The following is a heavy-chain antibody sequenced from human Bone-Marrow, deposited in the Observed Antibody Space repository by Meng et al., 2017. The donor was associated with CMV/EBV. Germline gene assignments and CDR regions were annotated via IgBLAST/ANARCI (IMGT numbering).Heavy chain of an antibody. Sequence: GGSLRLSCAASGFTFSAYWMSWVRQVPGKGLEWVSSISSSSSYIFYADSVKGRFTISRENAKNSLYLQISSLRADDTAVYYCERQDQFPWTFDIWGQGTMVTVSS. CDR3: ERQDQFPWTFDI. CDR1: GFTFSAYW. D-gene: IGHD2-21*01. J-gene: IGHJ3*02. V-gene: IGHV3-21*01. CDR2: ISSSSSYI.